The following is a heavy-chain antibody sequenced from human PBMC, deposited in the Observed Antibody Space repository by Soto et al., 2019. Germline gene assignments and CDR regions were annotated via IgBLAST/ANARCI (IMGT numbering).Heavy chain of an antibody. CDR2: ISNSGST. CDR3: ARGLSSSAYLDY. D-gene: IGHD6-19*01. Sequence: QLQLQESGPGLVKPSETLSLTCTVTGGPISSSGDYWGWVRQTPGKGLEWIGTISNSGSTYYNPSVMSRVTISVDTSKKQVSLRLISVTAADTAVYYCARGLSSSAYLDYWGQGTLVTVSS. J-gene: IGHJ4*02. V-gene: IGHV4-39*01. CDR1: GGPISSSGDY.